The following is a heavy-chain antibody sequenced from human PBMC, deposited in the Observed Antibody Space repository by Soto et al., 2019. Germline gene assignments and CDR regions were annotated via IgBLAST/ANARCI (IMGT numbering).Heavy chain of an antibody. CDR1: GGSISSYY. V-gene: IGHV4-59*01. Sequence: AETLSLTCTVSGGSISSYYWSWIRQPAGKVLELIGYIYYSGSTNYNTSLKSRVTISVDTSKKKFSLKLSYVTAADTAVYYCARGTWRYNAEYVQHGGRVNTVTVSS. D-gene: IGHD1-20*01. CDR2: IYYSGST. J-gene: IGHJ1*01. CDR3: ARGTWRYNAEYVQH.